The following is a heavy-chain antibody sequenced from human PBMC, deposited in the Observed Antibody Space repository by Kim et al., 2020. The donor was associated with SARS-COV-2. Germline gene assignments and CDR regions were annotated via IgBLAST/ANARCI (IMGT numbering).Heavy chain of an antibody. CDR2: IYYSGST. J-gene: IGHJ5*02. CDR3: ATFPYDYALNWFDP. D-gene: IGHD3-16*01. CDR1: GGSISSSSYY. Sequence: SETLSLTCTVSGGSISSSSYYWGWIRQPPGKGLEWIGSIYYSGSTYYNPSLKSRVTISLDTSKNQFSLKLSSVTAAETAVYYCATFPYDYALNWFDPWGQGTLVTVSS. V-gene: IGHV4-39*01.